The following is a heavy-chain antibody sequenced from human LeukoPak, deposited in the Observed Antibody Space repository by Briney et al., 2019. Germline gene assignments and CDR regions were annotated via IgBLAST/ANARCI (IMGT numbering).Heavy chain of an antibody. D-gene: IGHD3-10*01. J-gene: IGHJ4*02. CDR2: IIPIFGTA. Sequence: SVKVSCKASGGTFSSYAISWVRQAPGQGLEWMGGIIPIFGTANYAQKFQGRVTITTDESTSTAYMELSSLRSEDTAVYYCARDDAGYYGSGSYYIQYWGQGALVTVSS. CDR1: GGTFSSYA. CDR3: ARDDAGYYGSGSYYIQY. V-gene: IGHV1-69*05.